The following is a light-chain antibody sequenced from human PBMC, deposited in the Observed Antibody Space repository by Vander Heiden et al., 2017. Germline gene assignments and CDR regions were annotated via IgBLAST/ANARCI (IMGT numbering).Light chain of an antibody. CDR1: QSVSSTY. V-gene: IGKV3-20*01. CDR3: QQYGSYGSSSFT. CDR2: GAS. Sequence: EIALTQSPGTLSLSPGERATLSCRASQSVSSTYLAWYQQKPGRAPRLLIYGASSRATGIPDRFSGSGSGTDFTLTISRLEPEDFAVYYCQQYGSYGSSSFTFGGGTKVEIK. J-gene: IGKJ4*01.